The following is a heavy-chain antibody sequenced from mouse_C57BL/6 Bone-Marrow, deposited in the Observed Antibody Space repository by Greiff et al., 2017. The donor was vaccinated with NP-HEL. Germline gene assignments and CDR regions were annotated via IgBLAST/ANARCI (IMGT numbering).Heavy chain of an antibody. CDR3: ARPTVGAMDY. CDR2: IDPSDSYT. Sequence: QVQLQQPGAELVMPGASVKLSCKASGYTFTSYWMHWVKQRPGQGLEWIGEIDPSDSYTNYNQKFKGKSTLTVDKSSSTAYMQLSSLTSEDSAVYYWARPTVGAMDYWGQGTSVTVSS. CDR1: GYTFTSYW. J-gene: IGHJ4*01. D-gene: IGHD1-1*01. V-gene: IGHV1-69*01.